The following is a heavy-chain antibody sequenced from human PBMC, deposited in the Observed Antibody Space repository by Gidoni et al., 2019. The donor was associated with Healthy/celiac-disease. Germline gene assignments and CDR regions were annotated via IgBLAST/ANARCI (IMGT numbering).Heavy chain of an antibody. CDR2: IKSKTDGGTT. CDR1: GFTFSNAW. Sequence: EVQLVESGGGLVKPGGSLRLSCAASGFTFSNAWMNWVRQAPGKGLEWVGRIKSKTDGGTTDYAAPVKGRFTISRDDSKNTLYLQMNSLKTEDTAVYYCTRVDTAMVWDYYGMDVWGQGTTVTVSS. V-gene: IGHV3-15*07. D-gene: IGHD5-18*01. J-gene: IGHJ6*02. CDR3: TRVDTAMVWDYYGMDV.